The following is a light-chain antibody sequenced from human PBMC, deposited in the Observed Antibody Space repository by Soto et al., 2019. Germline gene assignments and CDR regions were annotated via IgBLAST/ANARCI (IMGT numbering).Light chain of an antibody. J-gene: IGKJ4*01. CDR3: QQSYSTPAP. CDR2: AAS. Sequence: DIQMTQSPSSLSASVGDRVTITCRASQSISSYLNWYQQKPGKAPKLLIYAASSLQSGVPSRFSSSESGTDFTLTISSLQPEDFATYNCQQSYSTPAPFGGGTKVEIK. CDR1: QSISSY. V-gene: IGKV1-39*01.